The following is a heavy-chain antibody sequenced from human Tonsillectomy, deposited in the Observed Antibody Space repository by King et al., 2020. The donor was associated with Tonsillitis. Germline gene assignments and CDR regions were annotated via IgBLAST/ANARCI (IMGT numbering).Heavy chain of an antibody. CDR3: AKEKPWELLRS. J-gene: IGHJ4*02. D-gene: IGHD1-26*01. Sequence: RFTISRDNSKNTLYLQMNSLRAEDTAVYYCAKEKPWELLRSWGQGTLVTVS. V-gene: IGHV3-23*01.